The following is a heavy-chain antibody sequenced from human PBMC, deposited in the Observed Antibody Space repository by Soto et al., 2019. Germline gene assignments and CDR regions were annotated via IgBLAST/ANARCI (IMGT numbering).Heavy chain of an antibody. D-gene: IGHD3-10*01. CDR1: GYTFTNYG. CDR3: TRRILPRTYYTPYHCFAP. J-gene: IGHJ5*02. V-gene: IGHV1-18*01. Sequence: QVQLVQSGGEVKKPGASVKVSCKASGYTFTNYGISWVRQAPGQGLEWMGWINVYNGNTKYAQKVQGRVTMTTDTATITAYKDLTTLTSDDTAIYYYTRRILPRTYYTPYHCFAPCVQGTLVTVSS. CDR2: INVYNGNT.